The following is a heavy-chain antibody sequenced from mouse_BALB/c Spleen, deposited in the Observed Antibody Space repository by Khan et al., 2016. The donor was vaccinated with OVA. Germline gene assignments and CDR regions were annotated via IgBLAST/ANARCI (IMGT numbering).Heavy chain of an antibody. D-gene: IGHD1-1*01. CDR2: VSTGGHYT. Sequence: EVMLVESGGDVVKPGGSLKLSCAASGFTFSTYGMSWVRQTPDKRLEWVATVSTGGHYTYYPDTVKGRFTISRDNAKNTLYLQMSSLKSEDTAIFYCARHAYYYDSEGFAYWGQGTLVTVSA. V-gene: IGHV5-6*01. J-gene: IGHJ3*01. CDR1: GFTFSTYG. CDR3: ARHAYYYDSEGFAY.